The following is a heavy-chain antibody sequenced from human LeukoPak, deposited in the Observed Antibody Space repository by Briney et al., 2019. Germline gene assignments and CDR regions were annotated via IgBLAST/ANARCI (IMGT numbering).Heavy chain of an antibody. D-gene: IGHD2-21*02. V-gene: IGHV1-2*06. Sequence: GASVKVSCKASGYTFTGYYMHWVRQAPGQGLEWMGRINPNSGGTNYAQKFQGRVTMTRDTSISTAYMELSRLRSDNTAVYYCAREVVTGTYDYWGQGTLVTVSS. CDR3: AREVVTGTYDY. J-gene: IGHJ4*02. CDR1: GYTFTGYY. CDR2: INPNSGGT.